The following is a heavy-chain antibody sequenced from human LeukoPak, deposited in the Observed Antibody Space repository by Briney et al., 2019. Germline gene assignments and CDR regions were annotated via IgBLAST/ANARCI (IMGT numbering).Heavy chain of an antibody. CDR3: ARHLVAAAGMDFDY. CDR1: GFTFSDYY. CDR2: ISSSGSTI. J-gene: IGHJ4*02. V-gene: IGHV3-11*01. D-gene: IGHD6-13*01. Sequence: PGGSLRLSCAASGFTFSDYYVSWIRQAPGKGLEWVSYISSSGSTIYYADSVKGRFTISRDNAKNSLYLQMNSLRAEDTAVYYCARHLVAAAGMDFDYWGQGTLVTVSS.